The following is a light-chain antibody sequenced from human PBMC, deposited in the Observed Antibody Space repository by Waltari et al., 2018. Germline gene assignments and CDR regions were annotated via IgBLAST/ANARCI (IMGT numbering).Light chain of an antibody. Sequence: QSALTQPASVSGSPGQSITLSFTGTSSDVVGDNYVSWYQQHPGKAPKLMIYEVSNRPSGVSNRFSGSKSGNTASLTISGLQAEDEADYYCSSYTSSSTPLVFGTGTKVTVL. CDR2: EVS. J-gene: IGLJ1*01. CDR3: SSYTSSSTPLV. CDR1: SSDVVGDNY. V-gene: IGLV2-14*01.